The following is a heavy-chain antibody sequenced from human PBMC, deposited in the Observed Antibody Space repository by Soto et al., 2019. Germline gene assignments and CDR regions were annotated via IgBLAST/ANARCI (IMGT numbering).Heavy chain of an antibody. CDR2: INSEGDST. J-gene: IGHJ5*02. Sequence: EVQLVESGGDLVQPGGSLRLSCAASGFTFSSHWMHWVRQVPGKGLVWVSRINSEGDSTHYADAVKGRFTISRDNAKNTLYLQMNSLRGEDTAVYYCVRGGNTVTYALFSWGQGTLVTVSS. V-gene: IGHV3-74*01. CDR1: GFTFSSHW. D-gene: IGHD4-17*01. CDR3: VRGGNTVTYALFS.